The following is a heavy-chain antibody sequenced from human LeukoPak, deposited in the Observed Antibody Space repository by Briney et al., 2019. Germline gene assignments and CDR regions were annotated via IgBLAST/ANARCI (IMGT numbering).Heavy chain of an antibody. D-gene: IGHD1-26*01. CDR2: IYYSGST. Sequence: PSETLSLTCTVSGASISSYYWSWIRQPPGKGLEWIGYIYYSGSTNYNPSLKSRVTISVDTSKNQFSLKLSSVTAADTAVYYCARPIVGATRGFDPCGQGTLVTVSS. CDR3: ARPIVGATRGFDP. J-gene: IGHJ5*02. V-gene: IGHV4-59*08. CDR1: GASISSYY.